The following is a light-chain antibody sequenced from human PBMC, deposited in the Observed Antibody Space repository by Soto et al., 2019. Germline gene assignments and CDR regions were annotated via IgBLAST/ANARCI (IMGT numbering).Light chain of an antibody. CDR3: SSYTTTITV. J-gene: IGLJ3*02. CDR1: NSDLGNYKY. Sequence: QSALTQPASVSGSPGQSVTIPCTGTNSDLGNYKYVSWYQQYPGKPSQLLIYEVTNRPLGVSNRFSGSKSGNTASLTISGLQAEDEADYYCSSYTTTITVFGGGTKLTVL. V-gene: IGLV2-14*01. CDR2: EVT.